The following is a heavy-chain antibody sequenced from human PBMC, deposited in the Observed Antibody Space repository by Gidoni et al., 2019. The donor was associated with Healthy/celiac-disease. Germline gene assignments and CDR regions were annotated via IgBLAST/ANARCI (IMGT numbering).Heavy chain of an antibody. CDR3: AKEGWEPRGLYYYYYMDV. D-gene: IGHD1-26*01. J-gene: IGHJ6*03. CDR2: ISYDGSNK. V-gene: IGHV3-30*18. Sequence: QVQLVESGGGVVQPGRSLRLSCAASGFTFSSYGMHWVRQAPGKGLECVAVISYDGSNKYYADSVKGRFTISRDNSKNTLYLQMNSLRAEDTAVYYCAKEGWEPRGLYYYYYMDVWGKGTTVTVSS. CDR1: GFTFSSYG.